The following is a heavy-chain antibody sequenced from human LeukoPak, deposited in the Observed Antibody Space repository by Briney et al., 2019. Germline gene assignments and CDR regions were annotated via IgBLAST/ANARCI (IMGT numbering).Heavy chain of an antibody. CDR3: ARDRGSGSYGAFDI. V-gene: IGHV1-46*01. CDR1: GYTFPSYY. Sequence: ASVKVSCKQSGYTFPSYYMHWVRQAPRQGMEWMGIINPSGGSTSYAQKFQGRVTMTRDTSTSTVYMGLSSLRSEDTAVYYCARDRGSGSYGAFDIWGQGTMVTVSS. D-gene: IGHD1-26*01. CDR2: INPSGGST. J-gene: IGHJ3*02.